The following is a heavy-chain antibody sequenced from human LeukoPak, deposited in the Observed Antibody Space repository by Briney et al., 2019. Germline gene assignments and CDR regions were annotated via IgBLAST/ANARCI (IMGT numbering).Heavy chain of an antibody. Sequence: SGGSLRLSCATFGFIFSSYSMRWVRQARGKGLEWGSFISRTSEDIYHADSVKGRFTISRDNANNSLYLQMNSLRAEDTGVYYCAKDLPAAVDWGQGTLVTVSS. CDR1: GFIFSSYS. CDR3: AKDLPAAVD. V-gene: IGHV3-21*01. D-gene: IGHD2-15*01. J-gene: IGHJ4*02. CDR2: ISRTSEDI.